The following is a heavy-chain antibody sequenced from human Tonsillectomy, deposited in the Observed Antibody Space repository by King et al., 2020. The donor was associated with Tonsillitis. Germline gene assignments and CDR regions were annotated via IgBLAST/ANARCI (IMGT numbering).Heavy chain of an antibody. CDR2: IYHSGST. V-gene: IGHV4-59*08. CDR1: GDSIKSYY. CDR3: ARRLEHSSGWDNWYFDL. D-gene: IGHD6-19*01. J-gene: IGHJ2*01. Sequence: QLQESGPGLVKPSETLSLICSVSGDSIKSYYWNWIRPSPGKGLEWIGYIYHSGSTKYNPSLRSRVTMSVDTYKNQFSLKLNSVTAADTAVYYCARRLEHSSGWDNWYFDLWGHGTLVSVSS.